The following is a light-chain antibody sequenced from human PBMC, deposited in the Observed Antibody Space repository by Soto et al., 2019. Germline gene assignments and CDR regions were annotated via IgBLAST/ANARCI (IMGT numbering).Light chain of an antibody. CDR3: SSFAGSNNFV. CDR1: SSDVGAYNF. Sequence: QSVLTRPPSASGSPGQSVTISCTGTSSDVGAYNFVSWYQQHPGKAPKLMISEVSKRPSGVPDRFSGSKSGNTASLTVSGLQAEDEADYYCSSFAGSNNFVFGGGTKLTVL. V-gene: IGLV2-8*01. J-gene: IGLJ2*01. CDR2: EVS.